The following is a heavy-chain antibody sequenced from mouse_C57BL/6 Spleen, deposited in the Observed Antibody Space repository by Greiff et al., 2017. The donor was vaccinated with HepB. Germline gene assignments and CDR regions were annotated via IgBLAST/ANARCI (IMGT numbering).Heavy chain of an antibody. CDR2: IDPSDSET. CDR1: GYTFTSYW. V-gene: IGHV1-52*01. D-gene: IGHD2-4*01. CDR3: ARSTHDYDGGFFAY. Sequence: QVQLQQPGAELVRPGSSVKLSCKASGYTFTSYWMHWVKQRPIQGLEWIGNIDPSDSETHYNQKFKDKATLTVDKSSSTAYMQLSSLTSEDSAVYYCARSTHDYDGGFFAYWGQGTLVTVSA. J-gene: IGHJ3*01.